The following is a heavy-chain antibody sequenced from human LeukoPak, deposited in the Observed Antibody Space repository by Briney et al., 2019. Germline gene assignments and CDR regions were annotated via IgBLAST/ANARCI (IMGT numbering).Heavy chain of an antibody. J-gene: IGHJ3*02. CDR2: IYTSGST. CDR1: GGSINSYY. Sequence: PSETLSLTCTVSGGSINSYYWSWIRQSAGKGLEWIGRIYTSGSTNYNPSLKSRVTMSGDTSKSQFSLNLTSVTAADTAVYYCARDGLSHRAFDIWGQGTMVTVSS. V-gene: IGHV4-4*07. D-gene: IGHD1-14*01. CDR3: ARDGLSHRAFDI.